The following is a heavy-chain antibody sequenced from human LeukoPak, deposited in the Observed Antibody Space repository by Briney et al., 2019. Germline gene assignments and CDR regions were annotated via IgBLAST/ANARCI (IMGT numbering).Heavy chain of an antibody. Sequence: PGGSLRLSCAASGFTFNSYWMSWVRQAPGKGLEWVTNIKQDGSEKKYVDSVKGRFTISRDNAKNSLFLQMNSLRAEDTAVYYCARDYQFGSGSPEPYYFDYWGQGTLVTVSS. CDR3: ARDYQFGSGSPEPYYFDY. CDR1: GFTFNSYW. D-gene: IGHD3-10*01. V-gene: IGHV3-7*01. CDR2: IKQDGSEK. J-gene: IGHJ4*02.